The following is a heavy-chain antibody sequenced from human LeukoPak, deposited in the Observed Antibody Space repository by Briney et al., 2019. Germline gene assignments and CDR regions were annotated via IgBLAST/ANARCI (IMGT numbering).Heavy chain of an antibody. CDR1: GFTFNNYA. V-gene: IGHV3-23*01. J-gene: IGHJ4*02. CDR2: MSGSGGST. Sequence: PGGSLRLSCAASGFTFNNYAMSWIRQAPGKGLEWVSVMSGSGGSTYYADSVKGRFTISRDNSKNTLYVQMNSLRAEDTAVYYCAKGLGGTWIRHYFDYWGQGTLVTVSS. CDR3: AKGLGGTWIRHYFDY. D-gene: IGHD1-1*01.